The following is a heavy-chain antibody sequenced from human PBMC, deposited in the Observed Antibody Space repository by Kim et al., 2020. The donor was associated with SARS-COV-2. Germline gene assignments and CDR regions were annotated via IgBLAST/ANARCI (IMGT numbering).Heavy chain of an antibody. CDR1: GFTFSSYA. Sequence: GGSLRLSCAASGFTFSSYAMHWVRQAPGKGLEWVAVISYDGSNKYYADSVKGRFTISRDNSKNTLYLQMNSLRAEDTAVYYCARGPGYCSSTSCYFRWY. CDR2: ISYDGSNK. D-gene: IGHD2-2*01. V-gene: IGHV3-30-3*01. CDR3: ARGPGYCSSTSCYFRWY. J-gene: IGHJ2*01.